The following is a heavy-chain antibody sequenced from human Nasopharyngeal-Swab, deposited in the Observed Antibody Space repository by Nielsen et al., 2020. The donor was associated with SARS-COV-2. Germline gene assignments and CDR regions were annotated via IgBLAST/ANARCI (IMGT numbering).Heavy chain of an antibody. CDR2: IISRVSYI. V-gene: IGHV3-21*06. Sequence: GGSLRLSCAASGFTFITYSRIWVRQAPAKGLEWVSWIISRVSYIYYADSVNGRFTISRDNAKNALYLQMSSLRAEDTAVYYCARLPSAWGRRDFDYWGQGTLVTVSS. D-gene: IGHD6-19*01. J-gene: IGHJ4*02. CDR1: GFTFITYS. CDR3: ARLPSAWGRRDFDY.